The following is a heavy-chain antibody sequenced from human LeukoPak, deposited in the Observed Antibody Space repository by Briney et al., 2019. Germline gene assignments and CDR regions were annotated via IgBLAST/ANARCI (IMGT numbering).Heavy chain of an antibody. D-gene: IGHD3-22*01. Sequence: QPARSLRLSCAASGFTFSSYGMHWVRQAPGKGLEWVAVIWYDGSNNYYADSVKGRFTISRDNSKNTLYLQMNSLRAEDTAVYYCARGYYDSSGYSPYYYYYYMDVWGKGTTVTVSS. CDR1: GFTFSSYG. V-gene: IGHV3-33*01. CDR2: IWYDGSNN. J-gene: IGHJ6*03. CDR3: ARGYYDSSGYSPYYYYYYMDV.